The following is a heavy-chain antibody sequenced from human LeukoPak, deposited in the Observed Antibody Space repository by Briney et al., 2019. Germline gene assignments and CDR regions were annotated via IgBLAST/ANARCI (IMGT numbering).Heavy chain of an antibody. CDR3: ARDKSITMVRGVHDAFDI. CDR1: GFTFSSYG. V-gene: IGHV3-33*01. Sequence: GGSLRLSCAASGFTFSSYGMHWVRQAPGKGLEWVAVIWYDGSNKYYADSVKGRFTISRDNSKNTLYLQMNSLRAEGTAVYYFARDKSITMVRGVHDAFDIWGQGTMVTVSS. D-gene: IGHD3-10*01. J-gene: IGHJ3*02. CDR2: IWYDGSNK.